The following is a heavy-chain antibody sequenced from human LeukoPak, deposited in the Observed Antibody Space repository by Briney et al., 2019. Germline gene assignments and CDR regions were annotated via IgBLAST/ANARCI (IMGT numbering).Heavy chain of an antibody. CDR2: ISSSSSYI. Sequence: GGSLRLSCAASGFTFSSYSMNWVRQAPGKGLEWVSSISSSSSYIYYADSVKGRFTISRDNAKNSLYLQMNSLRAEDTAVYYCARVGRSSGYYYVPYFDYWGQGTLVTVSS. D-gene: IGHD3-22*01. CDR3: ARVGRSSGYYYVPYFDY. V-gene: IGHV3-21*01. CDR1: GFTFSSYS. J-gene: IGHJ4*02.